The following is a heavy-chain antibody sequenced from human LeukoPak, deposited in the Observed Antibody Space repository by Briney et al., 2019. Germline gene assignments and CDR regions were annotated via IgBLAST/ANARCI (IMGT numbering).Heavy chain of an antibody. J-gene: IGHJ4*02. V-gene: IGHV3-23*01. CDR3: AKWGDYDILTGYYDSDY. CDR2: IGGRDGGT. D-gene: IGHD3-9*01. Sequence: PGGSLRLSCAASGFILSNYAMSWVRQAPGKGLEWVSSIGGRDGGTYYADSVKGRFTVTRDDPKNTQYLQMNTLRAEDTAVYYCAKWGDYDILTGYYDSDYWGQGTLVTVSS. CDR1: GFILSNYA.